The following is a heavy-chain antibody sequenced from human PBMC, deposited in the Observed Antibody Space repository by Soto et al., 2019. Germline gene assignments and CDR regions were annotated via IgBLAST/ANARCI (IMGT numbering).Heavy chain of an antibody. J-gene: IGHJ1*01. V-gene: IGHV3-11*01. CDR3: ARVQWLVAPPSVSFYD. D-gene: IGHD6-19*01. CDR2: ISGSGKDI. CDR1: GFSFRDYY. Sequence: QVYLEESGGGLVKPGGSLRLSCTASGFSFRDYYMGWIRQAPGKGLEWLSHISGSGKDIYYADSVKGRFTVSRDNDKNSLFLYWNSLRDEDTARCYCARVQWLVAPPSVSFYDWCKGALVTVSS.